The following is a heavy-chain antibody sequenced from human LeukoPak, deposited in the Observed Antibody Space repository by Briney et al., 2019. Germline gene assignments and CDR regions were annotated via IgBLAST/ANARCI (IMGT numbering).Heavy chain of an antibody. J-gene: IGHJ3*02. CDR3: ARGQLVPDAFDI. D-gene: IGHD1-1*01. CDR1: GGTFSSYA. CDR2: IIPIFGTA. Sequence: ASVKVSCKASGGTFSSYAISWVRQAPGQGLEWMGGIIPIFGTANYAQKFQGRVTITADKSTSTAYLELSSLRSEDTAVYYCARGQLVPDAFDIWGQGTMVTVSS. V-gene: IGHV1-69*06.